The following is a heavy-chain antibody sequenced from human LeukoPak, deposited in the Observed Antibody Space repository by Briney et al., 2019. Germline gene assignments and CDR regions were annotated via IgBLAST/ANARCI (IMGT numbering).Heavy chain of an antibody. CDR3: ARDLASAGRLYYFDY. J-gene: IGHJ4*02. V-gene: IGHV1-2*02. Sequence: GASVKVSCKASEYTFTRYYMHWVRQAPGQGLEWMGWINPNTGGTNYAQKFQGRVTMTRDTSITTAYLELSSLRSDDTAVYYCARDLASAGRLYYFDYWGQGTLVTVSS. D-gene: IGHD6-13*01. CDR1: EYTFTRYY. CDR2: INPNTGGT.